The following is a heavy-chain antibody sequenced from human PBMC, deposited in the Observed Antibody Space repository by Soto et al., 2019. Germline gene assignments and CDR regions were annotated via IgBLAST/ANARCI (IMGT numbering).Heavy chain of an antibody. Sequence: QVQLIQSGAEVKKPGASVKVSCKASGYTFTDSSIHWVRQAPGQGLEWVGWINPHTGDTKYAQKFQGSVTMTRDTSISTAYIDLLHLIPDDTAVYYCARDLVMTSLNTSWFDPWGQGTLVTVSS. CDR1: GYTFTDSS. CDR3: ARDLVMTSLNTSWFDP. J-gene: IGHJ5*02. CDR2: INPHTGDT. D-gene: IGHD2-21*02. V-gene: IGHV1-2*04.